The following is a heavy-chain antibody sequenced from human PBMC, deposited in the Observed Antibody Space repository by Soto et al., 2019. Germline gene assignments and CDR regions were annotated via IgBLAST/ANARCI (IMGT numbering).Heavy chain of an antibody. CDR1: VYTLTVYH. D-gene: IGHD2-2*02. Sequence: GVSVRVCCKDSVYTLTVYHMHWLRHAPDKGLEWMGWINPNSGGTNYAQKFQGWVTMTRDTSISTAYMELSRLRSDDTAVYYCARDLGPAAINYYYGMDVWGQATTVTVSS. CDR2: INPNSGGT. J-gene: IGHJ6*02. CDR3: ARDLGPAAINYYYGMDV. V-gene: IGHV1-2*04.